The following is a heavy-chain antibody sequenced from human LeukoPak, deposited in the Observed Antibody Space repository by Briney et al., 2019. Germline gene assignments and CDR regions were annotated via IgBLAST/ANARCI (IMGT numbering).Heavy chain of an antibody. CDR1: GGSISSYY. CDR2: VHYSGRT. J-gene: IGHJ5*02. CDR3: ARGDTLLRGVVDEIDP. V-gene: IGHV4-59*01. Sequence: PSETLSLTCTVSGGSISSYYWSWIRQPPGKGLEWIGYVHYSGRTNYNPSLESRVTISVGTSKNQFSLELTSVTAADTAVYYCARGDTLLRGVVDEIDPWGQGTLVTVSS. D-gene: IGHD3-10*01.